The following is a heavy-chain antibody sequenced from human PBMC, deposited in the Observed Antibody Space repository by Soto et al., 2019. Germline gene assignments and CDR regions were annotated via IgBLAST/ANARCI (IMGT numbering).Heavy chain of an antibody. V-gene: IGHV3-30*18. Sequence: GGSLRLSCAASGFTFSSYGMHWVRQAPGKGLEWVAVISYDGSNKYYADSVKGRFTISRDNSKNTLYLQMNSLRAEDTAVYYCAKRQGIVSGYWFDYWGQGTLVTVSS. D-gene: IGHD5-12*01. CDR1: GFTFSSYG. CDR3: AKRQGIVSGYWFDY. CDR2: ISYDGSNK. J-gene: IGHJ4*02.